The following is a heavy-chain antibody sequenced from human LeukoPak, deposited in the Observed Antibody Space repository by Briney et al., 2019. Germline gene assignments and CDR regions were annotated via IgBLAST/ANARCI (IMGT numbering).Heavy chain of an antibody. CDR1: GYSFTTYW. D-gene: IGHD3-22*01. Sequence: GESLKISCKGSGYSFTTYWIGWVRQLPGKGLEWMGIINPGDSETRYSASFQGQVTISADKSISTAYLQWSSLKASDTAMYYCARPGKYYYDSSGYFDYWGPGTLVTVSS. CDR3: ARPGKYYYDSSGYFDY. V-gene: IGHV5-51*01. J-gene: IGHJ4*02. CDR2: INPGDSET.